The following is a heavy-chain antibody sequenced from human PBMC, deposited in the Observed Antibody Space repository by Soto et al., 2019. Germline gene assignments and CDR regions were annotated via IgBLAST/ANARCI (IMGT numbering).Heavy chain of an antibody. Sequence: GESLRISCKGSWYRFISFWIGWVRQMPGKGLEWMGIIYPGDSDTRYSPSFQGQVTISADKSISTAYLQWSSLKASDTAMYYCARLDGSGSYYNDVYDYWGQGTLVSVSS. CDR2: IYPGDSDT. D-gene: IGHD3-10*01. J-gene: IGHJ4*02. CDR3: ARLDGSGSYYNDVYDY. V-gene: IGHV5-51*01. CDR1: WYRFISFW.